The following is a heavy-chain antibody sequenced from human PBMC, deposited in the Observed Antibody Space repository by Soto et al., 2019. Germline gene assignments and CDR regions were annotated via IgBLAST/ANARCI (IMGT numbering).Heavy chain of an antibody. V-gene: IGHV1-69*13. CDR1: GYTFTSYG. J-gene: IGHJ6*02. CDR2: IIPIFGTA. CDR3: GRVVPRGDSYYYYGMDV. Sequence: GASVKVSCKASGYTFTSYGISWVRQAPGQGLEWMGGIIPIFGTANYAQKFQGRVTITADESTSTAYMELSSLRSEDTAVYYCGRVVPRGDSYYYYGMDVWGQGTTVTVSS. D-gene: IGHD2-15*01.